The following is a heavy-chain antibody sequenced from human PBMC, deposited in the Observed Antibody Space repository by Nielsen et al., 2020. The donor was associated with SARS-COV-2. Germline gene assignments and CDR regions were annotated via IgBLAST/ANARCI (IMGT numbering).Heavy chain of an antibody. CDR2: IYYSGST. V-gene: IGHV4-39*02. J-gene: IGHJ3*02. D-gene: IGHD4-17*01. CDR3: ARERGGDYGEALDI. Sequence: SETLSLTCTVSGGSISSSSYYWGWIRQPPGKGLEWIGSIYYSGSTYYNPSLKSRVTISVDTSKNQFSLKLSSVTAADTAMYYCARERGGDYGEALDIWGQGTMVTVSS. CDR1: GGSISSSSYY.